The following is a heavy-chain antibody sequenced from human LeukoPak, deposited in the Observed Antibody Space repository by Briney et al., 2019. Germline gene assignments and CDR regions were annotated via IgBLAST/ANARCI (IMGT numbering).Heavy chain of an antibody. CDR3: ARERTLTSCYDY. Sequence: ASVKVSCKASGYTFTGYYMHCVRHAPGQGLEWMGWINPNSGGTNYAQKFQAKVTMTRETSISTTYMELSRLRSDDTAVYYCARERTLTSCYDYWGQGALVTVSS. CDR2: INPNSGGT. V-gene: IGHV1-2*02. CDR1: GYTFTGYY. D-gene: IGHD2-15*01. J-gene: IGHJ4*02.